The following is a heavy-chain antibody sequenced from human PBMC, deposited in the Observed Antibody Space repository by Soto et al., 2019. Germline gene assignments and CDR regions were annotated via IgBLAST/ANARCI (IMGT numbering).Heavy chain of an antibody. J-gene: IGHJ6*02. CDR2: IYHSGST. D-gene: IGHD6-19*01. V-gene: IGHV4-59*12. CDR1: GGSISSYY. Sequence: SETLSLTCTVSGGSISSYYWSWIRQPPGKGPEWIGYIYHSGSTKYNPSLKSRVTISVDTSKNQFSLKLDSLTPEDTAVYYCVRSRVFITVTDMTNYYYYYGMDVWGQGTTVTVSS. CDR3: VRSRVFITVTDMTNYYYYYGMDV.